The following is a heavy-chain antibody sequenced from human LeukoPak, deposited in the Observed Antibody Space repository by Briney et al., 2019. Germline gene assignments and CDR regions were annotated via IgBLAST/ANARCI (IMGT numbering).Heavy chain of an antibody. Sequence: AAVKVSCKTSGYTFTSYSMHWVRQAPGQGLEWMGIIDPSGGSTSYAQKFQGRVSMTRDTSTSTVYMQLSSLRSDDTALYYCARDVTVAAYYFDYWGQGTLVTVSP. CDR2: IDPSGGST. D-gene: IGHD6-25*01. V-gene: IGHV1-46*01. CDR3: ARDVTVAAYYFDY. J-gene: IGHJ4*02. CDR1: GYTFTSYS.